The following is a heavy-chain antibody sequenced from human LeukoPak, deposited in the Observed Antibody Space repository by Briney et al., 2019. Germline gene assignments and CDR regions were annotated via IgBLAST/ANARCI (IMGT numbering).Heavy chain of an antibody. V-gene: IGHV3-21*01. CDR1: GFTFSSYS. J-gene: IGHJ4*02. CDR2: ISSSSSYI. CDR3: ARDGTFYDSSGYNDY. D-gene: IGHD3-22*01. Sequence: GGSLRLSCAASGFTFSSYSMNWVRQAPGKGLEWVSSISSSSSYIYYADSVKGRFTISRDNAMNSLYLQMNSLRAEDTAVYYCARDGTFYDSSGYNDYWGQGTLVTVSS.